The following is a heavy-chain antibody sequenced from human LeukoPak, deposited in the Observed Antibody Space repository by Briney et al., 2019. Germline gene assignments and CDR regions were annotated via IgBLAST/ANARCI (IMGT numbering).Heavy chain of an antibody. J-gene: IGHJ4*02. D-gene: IGHD6-19*01. CDR2: ISGSGGST. CDR1: GFTFSSYG. CDR3: AKSLGIAVAGTGFDY. V-gene: IGHV3-23*01. Sequence: PGGTLRLSCAASGFTFSSYGMSWVRQAPGKGLEWVSAISGSGGSTYYADSVKGRFTISRDNSKNTLYLQMNSLRAEDTAVYYCAKSLGIAVAGTGFDYWGQGTLVTVSS.